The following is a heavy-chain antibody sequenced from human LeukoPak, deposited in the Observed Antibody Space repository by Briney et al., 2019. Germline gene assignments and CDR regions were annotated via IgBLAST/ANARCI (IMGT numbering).Heavy chain of an antibody. CDR2: VKQDGSEK. V-gene: IGHV3-7*03. J-gene: IGHJ4*02. D-gene: IGHD6-19*01. Sequence: GVSWVIQNPGKGLEWVANVKQDGSEKYYVDSVKGRFTISRDNAKNSLYLQMNSLRAEDTAVYYCAREGIAVAGNYWGQGTLVTVSS. CDR1: G. CDR3: AREGIAVAGNY.